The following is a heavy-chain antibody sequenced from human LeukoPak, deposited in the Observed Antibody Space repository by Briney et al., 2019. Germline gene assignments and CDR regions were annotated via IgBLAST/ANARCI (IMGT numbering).Heavy chain of an antibody. CDR2: IKSGATTM. CDR3: AKVDWGTQRIYYFDY. D-gene: IGHD1-14*01. Sequence: PGGSLRLSCEASGFSFSDYYMTWIRQPPGKGLEWIAYIKSGATTMYYADSVKGRFTISRDNSKNTLYLQMNSLRAEDTAVYYCAKVDWGTQRIYYFDYWGQGTLVTVSS. CDR1: GFSFSDYY. J-gene: IGHJ4*02. V-gene: IGHV3-11*01.